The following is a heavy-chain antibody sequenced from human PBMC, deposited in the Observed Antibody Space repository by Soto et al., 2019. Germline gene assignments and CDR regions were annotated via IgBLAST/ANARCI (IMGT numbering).Heavy chain of an antibody. V-gene: IGHV1-69*13. D-gene: IGHD4-17*01. J-gene: IGHJ5*02. CDR3: ARCMASTVTNNWFDP. CDR1: GCTFRRYA. CDR2: IIPIFGTA. Sequence: GASVKVSCKASGCTFRRYALSWVRQAPGQGLEWMGGIIPIFGTANYAQKFQGRVTITADESTSTAYMELSSLRAEDTAVYYCARCMASTVTNNWFDPWGQGTLVTVSS.